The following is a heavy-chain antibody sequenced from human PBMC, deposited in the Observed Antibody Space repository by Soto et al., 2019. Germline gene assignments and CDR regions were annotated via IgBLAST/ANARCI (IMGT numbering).Heavy chain of an antibody. Sequence: QVQLVQSGAEVKKPGASEKVSCKASGYTFSSYGISWVRQAPGQGLEWMGWISAYNGNTKYAQKLQGRVTMTTDASTIIAYMELRSLRFDDTAVYYCARDLGQQQFDYWGQGTLVTVSS. CDR1: GYTFSSYG. D-gene: IGHD6-13*01. V-gene: IGHV1-18*01. CDR2: ISAYNGNT. CDR3: ARDLGQQQFDY. J-gene: IGHJ4*02.